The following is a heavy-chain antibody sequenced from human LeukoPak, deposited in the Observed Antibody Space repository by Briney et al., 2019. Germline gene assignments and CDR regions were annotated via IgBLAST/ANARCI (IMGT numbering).Heavy chain of an antibody. D-gene: IGHD5-24*01. CDR2: INPNSGVT. CDR3: ASRDGPQGAFDY. J-gene: IGHJ4*02. V-gene: IGHV1-2*02. Sequence: ASVKVSCKASGYTFTGYHIHWVRQAPGQGLEWMGWINPNSGVTNYAQKFQGRVTMTRDTSISTAYMELSRLTSDGTAVYYCASRDGPQGAFDYWGQGTLVTVSS. CDR1: GYTFTGYH.